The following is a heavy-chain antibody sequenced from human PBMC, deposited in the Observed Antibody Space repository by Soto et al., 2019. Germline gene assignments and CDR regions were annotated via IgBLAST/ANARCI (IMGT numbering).Heavy chain of an antibody. D-gene: IGHD3-16*01. V-gene: IGHV3-23*01. Sequence: EVQLLESGGGLVQPGGSLRLSCAASEFTFSRLAMTWVRQAPGKALEWVSSISGSGGNTYPADSVKGRFTISRDNSMHTRYRQMDRLRAEDTAVYYCPTSYGNSFATHLDYWCQGTLVTVSS. CDR3: PTSYGNSFATHLDY. CDR2: ISGSGGNT. J-gene: IGHJ4*02. CDR1: EFTFSRLA.